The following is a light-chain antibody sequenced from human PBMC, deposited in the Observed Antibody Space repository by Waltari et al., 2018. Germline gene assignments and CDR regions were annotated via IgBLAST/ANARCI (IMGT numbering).Light chain of an antibody. CDR1: QTISSY. J-gene: IGKJ1*01. V-gene: IGKV1-39*01. CDR3: QQSFSKPWT. Sequence: DIQMTQSPSSLSASVGDRVTITCRASQTISSYLNWYQQKPGKAPNLLIYAASSLQSGVPSRFSGSGSGTDFTLTISSLQPEDFATYYCQQSFSKPWTFGQGTKVEIK. CDR2: AAS.